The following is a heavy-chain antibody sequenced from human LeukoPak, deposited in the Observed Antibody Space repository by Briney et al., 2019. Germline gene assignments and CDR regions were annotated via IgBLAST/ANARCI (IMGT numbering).Heavy chain of an antibody. D-gene: IGHD6-19*01. V-gene: IGHV3-30*18. CDR3: AKSTSAGYYYYGMDV. J-gene: IGHJ6*02. CDR2: ISYDGSNK. Sequence: GGSLRLSCAASGFTFSSYGMHWVRQAPGKGLEWVAVISYDGSNKYYADSVKGRFTISRDNSKNTLYLQMNSLRAEDTAVYYCAKSTSAGYYYYGMDVWGQGTTVTVS. CDR1: GFTFSSYG.